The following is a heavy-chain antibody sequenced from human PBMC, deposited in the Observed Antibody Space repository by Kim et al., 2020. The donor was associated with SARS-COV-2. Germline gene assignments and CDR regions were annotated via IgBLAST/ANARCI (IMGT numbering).Heavy chain of an antibody. CDR3: ARDLGYSSGWYNTV. CDR2: TSSSSSYI. V-gene: IGHV3-21*01. J-gene: IGHJ4*02. CDR1: GFTFSSYS. Sequence: GGSLRLSCAASGFTFSSYSMNWVRQAPGKGLEWVSSTSSSSSYIYYADSVKGRFTISRDNAKNSLYLQMNSLRAEDTAVYYCARDLGYSSGWYNTVWGQGTLVTVSS. D-gene: IGHD6-19*01.